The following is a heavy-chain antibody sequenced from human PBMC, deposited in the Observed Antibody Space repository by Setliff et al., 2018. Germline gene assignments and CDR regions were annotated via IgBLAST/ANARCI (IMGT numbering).Heavy chain of an antibody. CDR2: ISSSGSTI. D-gene: IGHD1-26*01. Sequence: GGSLRLSCAASGFTFSDYYMSWIRQAPGKGLEWVSYISSSGSTIYYADSVKGRFTISRDNAKNSLYLQMDSLRPEDTALYYCAKGGYSGSHYFDYWGQGTLVTVSS. J-gene: IGHJ4*02. CDR3: AKGGYSGSHYFDY. V-gene: IGHV3-11*01. CDR1: GFTFSDYY.